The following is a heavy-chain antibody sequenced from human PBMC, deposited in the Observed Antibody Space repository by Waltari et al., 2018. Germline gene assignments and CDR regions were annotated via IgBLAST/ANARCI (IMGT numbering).Heavy chain of an antibody. Sequence: QVQLVQSGAEVKKPGSSVKVSCKASGGTFSSYAISWVRQAPGQGLEWMGGIIPILGIANYAQKFQGRVTITADKSTSTAYMELSSLRSEDTAVYYCARGRGYSGYDPRGYFDYWGQGTLVTVSS. CDR3: ARGRGYSGYDPRGYFDY. CDR1: GGTFSSYA. V-gene: IGHV1-69*10. D-gene: IGHD5-12*01. CDR2: IIPILGIA. J-gene: IGHJ4*02.